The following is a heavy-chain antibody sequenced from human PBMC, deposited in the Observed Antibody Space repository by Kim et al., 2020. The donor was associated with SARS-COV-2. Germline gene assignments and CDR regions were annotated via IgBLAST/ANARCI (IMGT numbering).Heavy chain of an antibody. CDR3: ARDLTMIVVVDAFDI. D-gene: IGHD3-22*01. Sequence: ASVKVSCKASGYTFTGYYMHWVRQAPGQGLEWMGWINPNSGGTNYAQKFQGRVTMTRDTSINTAYMELSRLRSDDTAVYYCARDLTMIVVVDAFDIWGQGTMVTVSS. V-gene: IGHV1-2*02. J-gene: IGHJ3*02. CDR2: INPNSGGT. CDR1: GYTFTGYY.